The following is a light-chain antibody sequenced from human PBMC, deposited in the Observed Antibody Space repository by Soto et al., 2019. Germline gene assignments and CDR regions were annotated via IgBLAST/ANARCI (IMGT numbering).Light chain of an antibody. CDR2: LEGSGSY. CDR1: SGHSSYI. CDR3: EPWDSNPRV. J-gene: IGLJ2*01. Sequence: QPVLTQSSSASASLGSSVKLTCTLSSGHSSYIIAWHHQQPGKAPRYLMKLEGSGSYNKGSGVPDRFSGSSSGADRYLTISNLQFEDEATYYCEPWDSNPRVFGGGTKLPVL. V-gene: IGLV4-60*02.